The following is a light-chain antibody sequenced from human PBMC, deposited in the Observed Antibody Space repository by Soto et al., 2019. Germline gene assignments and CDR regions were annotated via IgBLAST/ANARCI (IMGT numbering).Light chain of an antibody. J-gene: IGKJ5*01. V-gene: IGKV3-15*01. CDR3: QQYNNWPIT. Sequence: EIVMTQSPATLSVSPGERATLSCRASQSLGSNVAWYQQKPGQSPRLLIYGASTRATGLPARFSGSGSGTEFTLTISSLQSEDFALYYCQQYNNWPITFGQGTRLEIK. CDR1: QSLGSN. CDR2: GAS.